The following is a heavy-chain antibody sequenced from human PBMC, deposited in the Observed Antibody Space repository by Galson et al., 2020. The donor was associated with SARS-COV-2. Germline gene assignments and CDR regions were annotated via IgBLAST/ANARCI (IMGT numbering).Heavy chain of an antibody. D-gene: IGHD5-18*01. V-gene: IGHV5-51*01. CDR1: GYTFSNYW. CDR3: AKRATSGYSASWSH. Sequence: HGESLKISCKGSGYTFSNYWNAWVRQMPGKGLEWMGTVYPGDSETRYSPSFQGQVTISADKSARTAYLQWTSVKASDTGVYFCAKRATSGYSASWSHWGPGTQVTVSS. J-gene: IGHJ4*02. CDR2: VYPGDSET.